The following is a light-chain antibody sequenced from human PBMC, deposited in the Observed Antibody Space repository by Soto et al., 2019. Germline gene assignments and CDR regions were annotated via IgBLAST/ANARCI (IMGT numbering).Light chain of an antibody. CDR2: QDS. CDR1: KLGDKY. Sequence: SYELTQPPSVAVYPGQTASITCSGDKLGDKYACWYQQNPGQSPVLVIYQDSKRPSGIPERFSGYNSGNTATLTISGTQAMDEADYYCQAWDSSTVVFCGGNNSPS. CDR3: QAWDSSTVV. J-gene: IGLJ2*01. V-gene: IGLV3-1*01.